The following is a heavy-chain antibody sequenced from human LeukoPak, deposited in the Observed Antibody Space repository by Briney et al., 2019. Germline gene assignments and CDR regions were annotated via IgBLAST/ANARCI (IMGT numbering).Heavy chain of an antibody. V-gene: IGHV3-23*01. CDR1: GFTFSSYS. D-gene: IGHD4-17*01. CDR3: ARDYADYVGYFFFDY. CDR2: ISGGGETT. Sequence: GGSLRLSCAASGFTFSSYSMSWIRQAPGKGLEWVSSISGGGETTYYADSAKGRFTISRDNSQNTLYLQMNSLRAEDTAVYYCARDYADYVGYFFFDYWGQGTLVTVSS. J-gene: IGHJ4*02.